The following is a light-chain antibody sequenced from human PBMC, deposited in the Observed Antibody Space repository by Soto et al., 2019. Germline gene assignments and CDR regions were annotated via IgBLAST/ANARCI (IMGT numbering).Light chain of an antibody. V-gene: IGKV1-39*01. CDR1: QSISSY. Sequence: DIQMTQSPSPLSASVGDRVYITCRTSQSISSYLNWYQAKPGKAPKLLIYEASTLESGVPSSFSGSGSGTDFTLTISSLQPEDSSTYYCQQSYGSPPFTFGTGTRVDI. CDR3: QQSYGSPPFT. CDR2: EAS. J-gene: IGKJ3*01.